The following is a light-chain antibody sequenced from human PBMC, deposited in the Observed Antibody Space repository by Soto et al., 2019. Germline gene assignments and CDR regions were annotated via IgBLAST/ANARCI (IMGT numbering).Light chain of an antibody. CDR2: STD. J-gene: IGLJ1*01. CDR3: LLYYGGAGL. Sequence: QAVVTQEPSLTVSPGGTVTLTCASSTGEVSSGNFPNWFQQKPGQAPRPLTYSTDSKYSWTPARFSGSLVGGKAALTLSGVQHEDEADYYCLLYYGGAGLFGTGTKLTVL. CDR1: TGEVSSGNF. V-gene: IGLV7-43*01.